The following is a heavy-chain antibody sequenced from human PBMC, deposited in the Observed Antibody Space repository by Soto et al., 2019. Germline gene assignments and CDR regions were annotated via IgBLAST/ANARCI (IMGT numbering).Heavy chain of an antibody. CDR3: TRQPGYSSGWLLYYFDY. V-gene: IGHV3-73*01. D-gene: IGHD6-19*01. Sequence: EVQLVESGGGLVQPGGSLKLSCAASGFTFSGSAMHWVRQASGKGLEWVGRIRSKANSYATAYAASVKGRFTISRDDSKNTAYLQMNSLKTEDTAVYYCTRQPGYSSGWLLYYFDYWGQGTLVTVSS. J-gene: IGHJ4*02. CDR1: GFTFSGSA. CDR2: IRSKANSYAT.